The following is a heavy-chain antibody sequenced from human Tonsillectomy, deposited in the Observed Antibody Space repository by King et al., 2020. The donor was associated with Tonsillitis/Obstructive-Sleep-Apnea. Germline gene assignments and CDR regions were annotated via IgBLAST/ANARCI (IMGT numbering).Heavy chain of an antibody. D-gene: IGHD6-19*01. J-gene: IGHJ2*01. CDR3: ARRGSGPSRRYFDL. Sequence: QLQESGPGLVKPSETLSLTCTVSGGSISSSSYYWGWIRQPPGKGLEWIGTIYYSGSTYYNPSLKSRVTVSVDTSKNQFSLKLSSVTAADTAVYYCARRGSGPSRRYFDLWGRGTLVTVSS. V-gene: IGHV4-39*01. CDR1: GGSISSSSYY. CDR2: IYYSGST.